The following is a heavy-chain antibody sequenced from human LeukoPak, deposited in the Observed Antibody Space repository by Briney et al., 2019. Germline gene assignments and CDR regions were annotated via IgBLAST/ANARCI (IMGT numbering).Heavy chain of an antibody. J-gene: IGHJ4*02. Sequence: SETLSLTCTVSGDSISTYYWSWIRQPPGKGLEWIGYIYYRVTSDYNPSLKSRVTMSVDMSTRQISLKLSSVTAADTAVYYCARAVGGDGSGSLWGPGTLVTVS. CDR1: GDSISTYY. CDR3: ARAVGGDGSGSL. D-gene: IGHD3-10*01. V-gene: IGHV4-59*01. CDR2: IYYRVTS.